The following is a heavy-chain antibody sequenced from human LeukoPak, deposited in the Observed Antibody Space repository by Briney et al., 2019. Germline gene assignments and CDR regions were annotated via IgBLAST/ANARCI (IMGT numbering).Heavy chain of an antibody. J-gene: IGHJ4*02. Sequence: PSETLSLTCTVSGGSISSYYWSWIRQPPGNGLEWIGYIYYSGSANYNPSLKSRVTISVDTSKNQFSLKLSSVTAADTAVYYCARARRLAVAGPTWGYYFDYWGQGTLVTVSS. D-gene: IGHD6-19*01. CDR1: GGSISSYY. CDR3: ARARRLAVAGPTWGYYFDY. V-gene: IGHV4-59*01. CDR2: IYYSGSA.